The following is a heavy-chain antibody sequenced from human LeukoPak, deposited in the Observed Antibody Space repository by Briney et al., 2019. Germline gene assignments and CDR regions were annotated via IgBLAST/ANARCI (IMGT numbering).Heavy chain of an antibody. J-gene: IGHJ6*03. CDR2: TYYRSKWYN. CDR3: ARSSMYYYGSGSYPASLYYYYMDV. CDR1: GDSVSSNSAA. Sequence: SQTLSLTCAISGDSVSSNSAAWNWIRQSPSRGLEWLGRTYYRSKWYNDYAVSVKSRITINPDTSKNQFSLQLNSVTPEDTAVYYCARSSMYYYGSGSYPASLYYYYMDVWGKGTTVTISS. V-gene: IGHV6-1*01. D-gene: IGHD3-10*01.